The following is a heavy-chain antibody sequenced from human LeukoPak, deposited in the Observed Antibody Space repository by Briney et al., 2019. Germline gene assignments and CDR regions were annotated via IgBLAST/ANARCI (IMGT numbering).Heavy chain of an antibody. V-gene: IGHV3-20*04. D-gene: IGHD1-26*01. CDR1: GFTFDDYG. J-gene: IGHJ5*02. Sequence: GGSLRLSCAASGFTFDDYGMSWVRQAPGKGLEWVSGINWNGGSTGYADSVKGRFTISRDNSKNTLYLQMNSLRAEDTAVYYCARGIVGVPNWFDPWGQGTLVTVSS. CDR3: ARGIVGVPNWFDP. CDR2: INWNGGST.